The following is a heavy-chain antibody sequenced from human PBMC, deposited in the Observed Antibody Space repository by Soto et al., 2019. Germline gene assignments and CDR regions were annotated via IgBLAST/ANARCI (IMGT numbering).Heavy chain of an antibody. Sequence: EVQLVESGGGLVQPGGSLRLSCAGSGFIFGNFWMTRVRQAPGKGLEWVANIKQDGSEKYYVDSVKGRFTISRDNVKNSLYLQMNSLRSEDTAVYYCARGTGGATSSGKDQFDYWGQGTLVPVSS. J-gene: IGHJ4*02. CDR2: IKQDGSEK. V-gene: IGHV3-7*01. D-gene: IGHD1-26*01. CDR3: ARGTGGATSSGKDQFDY. CDR1: GFIFGNFW.